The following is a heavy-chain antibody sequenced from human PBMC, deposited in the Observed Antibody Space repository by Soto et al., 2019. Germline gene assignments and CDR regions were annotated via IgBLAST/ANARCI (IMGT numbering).Heavy chain of an antibody. CDR3: ARGGFSGSYFAY. V-gene: IGHV1-46*01. J-gene: IGHJ4*02. Sequence: QVQLVQSGAEVKKPGASVKVSCKASGYTFTIYYIHWVRQAPGQGLEWMGIINPSVGRASYAQKFQDRVTMTRDTSTSTVYMELRSLTSEGTAVYYCARGGFSGSYFAYWGQGTLVTVSS. CDR2: INPSVGRA. CDR1: GYTFTIYY. D-gene: IGHD1-26*01.